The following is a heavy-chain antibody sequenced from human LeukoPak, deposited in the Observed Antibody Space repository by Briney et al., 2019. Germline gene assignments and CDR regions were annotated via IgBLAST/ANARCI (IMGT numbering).Heavy chain of an antibody. CDR3: ARPYYYDSRIDP. Sequence: SETLSLTCTVSGGSISSGDYSWSWVRQPPGEGLEWIAYMYYSGSTYCNPSLKSRVTMSADTSKNQLSLKLSSVTAADTAVYYCARPYYYDSRIDPWGQGILVTVSS. CDR2: MYYSGST. V-gene: IGHV4-30-4*01. D-gene: IGHD3-22*01. CDR1: GGSISSGDYS. J-gene: IGHJ5*02.